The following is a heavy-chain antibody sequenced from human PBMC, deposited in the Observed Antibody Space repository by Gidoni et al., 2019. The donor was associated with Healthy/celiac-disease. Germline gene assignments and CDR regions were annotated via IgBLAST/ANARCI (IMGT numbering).Heavy chain of an antibody. J-gene: IGHJ4*02. D-gene: IGHD4-17*01. CDR3: ARSLGGRGTVTTFDY. CDR1: GSTFSDSY. V-gene: IGHV3-11*06. Sequence: QVQLVESGGGLVKPGGSLRLSCAASGSTFSDSYMSWIRQAPGKGLEWVSYISSSSSYTNYADSVKGRFTISRDNAKNSLYLQMNSLRAEDTAVYYCARSLGGRGTVTTFDYWGQGTLVTVSS. CDR2: ISSSSSYT.